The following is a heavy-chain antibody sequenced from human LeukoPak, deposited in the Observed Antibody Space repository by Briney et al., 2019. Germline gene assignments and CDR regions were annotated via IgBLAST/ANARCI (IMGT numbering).Heavy chain of an antibody. CDR1: GGTFSSYA. Sequence: ASVKVSCKASGGTFSSYAISWVRQAPGRGLEWMGGIIPIFGTANYAQKFQGRVTITTDESTSTAYMELSSLRSEDTAVYYCARHRIAANWFDPWGQGTLVTVSS. D-gene: IGHD6-25*01. CDR2: IIPIFGTA. CDR3: ARHRIAANWFDP. V-gene: IGHV1-69*05. J-gene: IGHJ5*02.